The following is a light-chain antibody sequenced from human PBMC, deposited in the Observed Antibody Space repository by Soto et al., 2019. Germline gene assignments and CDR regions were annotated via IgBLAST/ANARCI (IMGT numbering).Light chain of an antibody. CDR3: QLYTT. J-gene: IGKJ1*01. V-gene: IGKV3-20*01. Sequence: EIVLTQSPGTLSLSPGERATLSCRASQSFSSNVAWYQQKPGQAPRLLIYGSSSRATGIPDRFSGSGSGTDFTLTISRLEPEDFAVYYCQLYTTFGQGTKV. CDR2: GSS. CDR1: QSFSSN.